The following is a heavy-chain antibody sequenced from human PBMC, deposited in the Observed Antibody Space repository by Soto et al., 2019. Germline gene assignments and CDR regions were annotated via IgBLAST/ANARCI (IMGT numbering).Heavy chain of an antibody. CDR1: GGTFSKYA. Sequence: QVQLVQSGAEVKKPGSSVKVSCKASGGTFSKYAISWVRQAPGQGLEWMGEIIPIFGTANYAQQFQGRVTITADEATSAANMGMSSVRSEDTAMYYCARDWRYCSGNGCYDYHYYCLDVWGQGTTVTVSS. V-gene: IGHV1-69*12. CDR3: ARDWRYCSGNGCYDYHYYCLDV. D-gene: IGHD2-15*01. CDR2: IIPIFGTA. J-gene: IGHJ6*02.